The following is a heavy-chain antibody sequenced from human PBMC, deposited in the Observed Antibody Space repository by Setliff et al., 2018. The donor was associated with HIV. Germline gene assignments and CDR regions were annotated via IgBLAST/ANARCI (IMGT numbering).Heavy chain of an antibody. CDR1: GFTFSSYW. CDR2: IKQDGSEK. J-gene: IGHJ4*02. D-gene: IGHD5-12*01. CDR3: VGGFYAGY. V-gene: IGHV3-7*01. Sequence: GGSLRLSCAASGFTFSSYWMNWVRQAPGKGLEWVANIKQDGSEKYYVDSVKGRFTISRDNAKNSLYLHINSLRAEDMAFYYCVGGFYAGYWGQGTLVTVSS.